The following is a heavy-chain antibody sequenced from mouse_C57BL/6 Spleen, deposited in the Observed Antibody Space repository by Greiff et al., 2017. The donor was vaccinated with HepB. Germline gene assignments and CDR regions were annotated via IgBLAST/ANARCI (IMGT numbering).Heavy chain of an antibody. Sequence: QVQLKESGAELVKPGASVKLSCKASGYTFTSYWMQWVKQRPGQGLEWIGEIDPSDSYTNYNQKFKGKATLTVDTSSSTAYMQLSSLTSEDSAVYYCARLGKEVDYWGQGTTLTVSS. D-gene: IGHD4-1*01. V-gene: IGHV1-50*01. CDR2: IDPSDSYT. CDR1: GYTFTSYW. CDR3: ARLGKEVDY. J-gene: IGHJ2*01.